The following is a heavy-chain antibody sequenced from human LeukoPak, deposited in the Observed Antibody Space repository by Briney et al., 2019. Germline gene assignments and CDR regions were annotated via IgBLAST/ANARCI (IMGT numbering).Heavy chain of an antibody. V-gene: IGHV4-39*01. Sequence: SETLSLTCTVSGGSISSSSYSWGWLRQPPGKGLEWIGSIYYSGSTYYNPSLKSRVTISVDTSKNQFSLKLSSVTAADTAVYYCARQGGIAAAGDYFDYWGQGTLVTVSS. CDR3: ARQGGIAAAGDYFDY. CDR2: IYYSGST. CDR1: GGSISSSSYS. D-gene: IGHD6-13*01. J-gene: IGHJ4*02.